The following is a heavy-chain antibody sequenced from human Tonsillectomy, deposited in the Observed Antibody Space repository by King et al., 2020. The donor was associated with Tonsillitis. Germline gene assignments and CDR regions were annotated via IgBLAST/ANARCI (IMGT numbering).Heavy chain of an antibody. CDR2: IIPILGIA. CDR3: ARDGYSNYNDY. J-gene: IGHJ4*02. CDR1: GGTFSSYA. Sequence: QLVQSGAEVKKPGSSVKVSCKASGGTFSSYAISWVRQAPGQGLEWMGRIIPILGIANYAQKFQGRVTITADISTITAHMELSSLRSDDTAVYYCARDGYSNYNDYWGEGTLVTVSS. D-gene: IGHD4-11*01. V-gene: IGHV1-69*09.